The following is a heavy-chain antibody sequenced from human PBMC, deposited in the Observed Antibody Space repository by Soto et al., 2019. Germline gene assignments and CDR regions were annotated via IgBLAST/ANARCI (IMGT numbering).Heavy chain of an antibody. D-gene: IGHD6-13*01. CDR2: INAGNGNT. Sequence: ASVKVSCKASGYSFTHYVIHWVRQAPGQRLEWMGWINAGNGNTRYSQKFQDRVTITRDTSASTVYMELSSLRSEDTAVYYCARDRYSSSWYVGAFDYWGQGTLVTVSS. V-gene: IGHV1-3*01. J-gene: IGHJ4*02. CDR3: ARDRYSSSWYVGAFDY. CDR1: GYSFTHYV.